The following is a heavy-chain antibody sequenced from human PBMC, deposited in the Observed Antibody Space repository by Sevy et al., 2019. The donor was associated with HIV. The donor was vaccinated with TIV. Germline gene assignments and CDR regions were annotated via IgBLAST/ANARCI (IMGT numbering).Heavy chain of an antibody. D-gene: IGHD2-2*01. V-gene: IGHV3-23*01. CDR2: ISGSGANT. J-gene: IGHJ4*02. CDR3: AKDPRYEHQLLKVFDY. Sequence: GGSLRLSCAASGFTFSSYAMSWVRHAPGKGLEWVSGISGSGANTYYADSVKGRFTISRDNSKNTLFLQMNSLRAEDTAVYYCAKDPRYEHQLLKVFDYWGQGTLVTVSS. CDR1: GFTFSSYA.